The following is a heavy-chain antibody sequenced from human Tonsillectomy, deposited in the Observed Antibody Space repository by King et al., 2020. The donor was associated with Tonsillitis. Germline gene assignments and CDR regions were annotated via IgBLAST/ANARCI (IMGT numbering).Heavy chain of an antibody. CDR1: GYTFTNYA. J-gene: IGHJ4*02. Sequence: VQLVQSGAEVKEPGASVNVSCKTSGYTFTNYAIHWVRQASGQRLEWMGWINDGNGNTRYSQKFQGRVTITRDTSASTAYMELSSLRSEDTAIYYCARGPLAAPSLDFLAYWGQGTLVTVSS. CDR3: ARGPLAAPSLDFLAY. V-gene: IGHV1-3*01. D-gene: IGHD6-13*01. CDR2: INDGNGNT.